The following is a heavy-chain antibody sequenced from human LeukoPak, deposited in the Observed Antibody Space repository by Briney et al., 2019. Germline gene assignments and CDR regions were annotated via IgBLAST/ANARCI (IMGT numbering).Heavy chain of an antibody. CDR2: ISSSGSTI. CDR1: GFTFSSYA. D-gene: IGHD3-3*01. CDR3: ARFGFLEWLGHYYYMDV. Sequence: PGGSLRLSCAASGFTFSSYAMSWVRQAPGKGLEWVSYISSSGSTIYYADSVKGRFTISRDNAKNSLYLQMNSLRAEDTAVYYCARFGFLEWLGHYYYMDVWGKGTTVTVSS. V-gene: IGHV3-48*04. J-gene: IGHJ6*03.